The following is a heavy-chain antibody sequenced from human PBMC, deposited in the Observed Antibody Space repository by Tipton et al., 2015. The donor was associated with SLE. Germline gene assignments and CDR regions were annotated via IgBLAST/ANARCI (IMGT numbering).Heavy chain of an antibody. J-gene: IGHJ4*02. Sequence: TLSLTCAVSGYSISSGYYWGWIRQPPGKGLEWIGSIYHSGSTNYNPSLKSRVTISVDTSKNQFSLKLSSVTAADTAVYYCARWVVGALGGFDYWGQGTLVTVSS. D-gene: IGHD1-26*01. CDR1: GYSISSGYY. CDR2: IYHSGST. V-gene: IGHV4-38-2*01. CDR3: ARWVVGALGGFDY.